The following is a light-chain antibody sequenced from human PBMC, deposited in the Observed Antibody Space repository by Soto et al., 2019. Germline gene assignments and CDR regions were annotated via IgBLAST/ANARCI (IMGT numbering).Light chain of an antibody. CDR1: QSVSSDY. Sequence: EIVLTQSPGTLPLSPRERATLSCRASQSVSSDYLAWYQQKPGQTPKVLIYRASSRATGIPDRFSGSGSGTDFTLTISRLEPEDFAVYYCQQYGSSPLTFGGGTKVEIK. V-gene: IGKV3-20*01. CDR2: RAS. J-gene: IGKJ4*01. CDR3: QQYGSSPLT.